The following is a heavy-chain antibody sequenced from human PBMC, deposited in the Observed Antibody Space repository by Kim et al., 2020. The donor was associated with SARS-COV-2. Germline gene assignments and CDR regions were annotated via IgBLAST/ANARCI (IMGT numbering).Heavy chain of an antibody. D-gene: IGHD3-16*01. CDR3: DEERHGGTWFDP. J-gene: IGHJ5*02. Sequence: ASVKVSCKASGFTFTGHYIHWVRQAPGQVLEWMGMISLNSGDTNYAQKFQGRVTMTRDTSISTAYMALSGLRSDDTAIYSCDEERHGGTWFDPWGQGTLV. CDR2: ISLNSGDT. V-gene: IGHV1-2*02. CDR1: GFTFTGHY.